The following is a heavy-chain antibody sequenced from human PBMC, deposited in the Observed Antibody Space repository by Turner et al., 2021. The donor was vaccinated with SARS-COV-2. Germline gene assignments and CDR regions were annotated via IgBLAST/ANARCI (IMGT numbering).Heavy chain of an antibody. Sequence: QVQLVESGGGVVQPGRSLRLSCAASGFTFSRYGRHWVRQAPGKGLGWVAVIWYDGSNKYYADSVKGRFTISRDNSKNTLYLQMNSLRAEDTAVYYCAKAGFGYSSGWGYFDYWGQGTLVTVSS. CDR2: IWYDGSNK. V-gene: IGHV3-33*06. CDR1: GFTFSRYG. D-gene: IGHD6-19*01. CDR3: AKAGFGYSSGWGYFDY. J-gene: IGHJ4*02.